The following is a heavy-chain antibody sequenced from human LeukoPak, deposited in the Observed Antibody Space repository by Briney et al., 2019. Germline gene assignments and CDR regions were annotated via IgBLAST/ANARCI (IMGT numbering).Heavy chain of an antibody. CDR1: GYTFTGYY. Sequence: GASVKVSCKASGYTFTGYYMHWVRQAPGQGLEWMGWINPNSGGTNCAQKLQGRVTMTTDTSTSTAYMELRSLRSDDTAVYHCARTYSSPDYWGQGTLVTVSS. CDR2: INPNSGGT. D-gene: IGHD6-13*01. CDR3: ARTYSSPDY. J-gene: IGHJ4*02. V-gene: IGHV1-2*02.